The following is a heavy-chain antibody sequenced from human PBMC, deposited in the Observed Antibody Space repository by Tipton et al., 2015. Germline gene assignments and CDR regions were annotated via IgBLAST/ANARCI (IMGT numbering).Heavy chain of an antibody. CDR2: ISYTDGA. D-gene: IGHD3-9*01. J-gene: IGHJ4*02. CDR3: ACQDYDSLTRDYQTVDY. V-gene: IGHV4-59*08. CDR1: GDSLSTYY. Sequence: TLSLTCTVSGDSLSTYYWSWIRQSPGKGLEWIGYISYTDGAHYNPALKSRVTMSRDTSKNQFSLKLTSVTAADTAVYYCACQDYDSLTRDYQTVDYWGQGTLVTVSS.